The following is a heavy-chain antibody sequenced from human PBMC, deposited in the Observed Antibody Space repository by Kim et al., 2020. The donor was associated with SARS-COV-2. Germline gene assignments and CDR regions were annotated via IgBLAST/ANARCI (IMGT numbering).Heavy chain of an antibody. V-gene: IGHV3-23*01. CDR1: GFTFSSYA. D-gene: IGHD5-12*01. J-gene: IGHJ4*02. CDR3: AKGGLSRDGYNYGLFDY. Sequence: GGSLRLSCAASGFTFSSYAMSWVRQAPGKGLEWVSAISGSGGSTYYADSVKGRFTISRDNSKNTLYLQMNSLGAEDTAVYYCAKGGLSRDGYNYGLFDYWGQGTLVTVSS. CDR2: ISGSGGST.